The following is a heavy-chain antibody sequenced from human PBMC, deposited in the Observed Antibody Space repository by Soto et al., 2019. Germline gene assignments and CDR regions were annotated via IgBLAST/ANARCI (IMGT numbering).Heavy chain of an antibody. D-gene: IGHD6-25*01. CDR3: ARGERQQQRDY. J-gene: IGHJ4*02. CDR2: IYHSGST. CDR1: GYSFSSRNW. V-gene: IGHV4-4*02. Sequence: SETLSLTSTVSGYSFSSRNWGCGLRQHPGKGLEWIGEIYHSGSTTYNPSLKSRVIISVDKSKNQFSLKVTSVTDADTAVYFGARGERQQQRDYWGQGTLVTVSS.